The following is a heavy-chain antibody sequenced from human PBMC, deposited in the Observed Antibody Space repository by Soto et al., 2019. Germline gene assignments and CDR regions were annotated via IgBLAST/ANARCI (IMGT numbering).Heavy chain of an antibody. Sequence: QVQLVESGGGVVQPGTSLRLSCAASGFTFSTYAMHWVRQAPGKGLEWVAVIWHDGSKEYYEGSVLGRFTISRDNSKNTLYLQMNSLGAEDTAVYYCATTHQAVTAFTIGLFDYWGQGTLVTVSS. D-gene: IGHD6-19*01. V-gene: IGHV3-33*01. CDR2: IWHDGSKE. CDR3: ATTHQAVTAFTIGLFDY. CDR1: GFTFSTYA. J-gene: IGHJ4*02.